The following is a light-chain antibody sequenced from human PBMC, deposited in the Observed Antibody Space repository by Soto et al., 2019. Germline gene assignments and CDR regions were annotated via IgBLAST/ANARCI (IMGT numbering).Light chain of an antibody. V-gene: IGKV1-5*01. CDR2: DAS. Sequence: DIPMTQSPSTLSASVGDRVTITCRASQSISAWLAWYQQIPGRAPKLLIYDASTLQSGVPSRFSGSGSGTEFILTSSSLRPDDSATYYCQGYKSAMFGEGTKLQI. CDR1: QSISAW. J-gene: IGKJ2*01. CDR3: QGYKSAM.